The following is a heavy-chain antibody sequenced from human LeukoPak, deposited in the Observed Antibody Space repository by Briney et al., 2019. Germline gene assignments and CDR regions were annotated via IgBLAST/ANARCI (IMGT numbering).Heavy chain of an antibody. CDR3: AKDDDYGDHEDY. J-gene: IGHJ4*02. CDR2: ISGSGGST. D-gene: IGHD4-17*01. V-gene: IGHV3-23*01. CDR1: GFTFSSYA. Sequence: GGSLRLSCAASGFTFSSYAMSWVRQAPGKGLEWVSAISGSGGSTYCADSVKGRFTISRDNSKNTLYLQMNSLRAEDTAVYYCAKDDDYGDHEDYWGQGTLVTVSS.